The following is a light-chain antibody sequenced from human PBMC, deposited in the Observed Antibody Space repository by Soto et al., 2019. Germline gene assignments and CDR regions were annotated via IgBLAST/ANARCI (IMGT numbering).Light chain of an antibody. CDR1: SSNIGTGYA. Sequence: QSVLTQPPSVSGAPGQRVIISCTGSSSNIGTGYAVHWYQQLPGTAPKLLIYGNTNRPSGVPDRFSGSKSGTSASLAITGLQADDEADYYCQSSDTSLSGPRVFGGGTKLTVL. J-gene: IGLJ2*01. CDR2: GNT. V-gene: IGLV1-40*01. CDR3: QSSDTSLSGPRV.